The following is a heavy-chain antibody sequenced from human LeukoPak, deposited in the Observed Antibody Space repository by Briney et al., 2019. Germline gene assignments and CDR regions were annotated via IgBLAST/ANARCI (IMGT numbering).Heavy chain of an antibody. CDR3: ARLPLGGVVVVPAAEDY. J-gene: IGHJ4*02. D-gene: IGHD2-2*01. CDR2: IYPGDSDT. Sequence: GESLKISCKGSGYSFTSYWIGWVRQMPGKGLEWMEIIYPGDSDTRYSPSFQGQVTISADKSISTAYLQWSSLKASDTAMYYCARLPLGGVVVVPAAEDYWGQGTLVTVSS. CDR1: GYSFTSYW. V-gene: IGHV5-51*01.